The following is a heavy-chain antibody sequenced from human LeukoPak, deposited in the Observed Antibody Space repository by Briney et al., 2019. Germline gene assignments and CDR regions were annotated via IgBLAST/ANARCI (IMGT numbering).Heavy chain of an antibody. D-gene: IGHD3-10*01. CDR2: ISGSGGST. CDR1: GFTFSSYA. J-gene: IGHJ6*03. CDR3: AKDSETYYYGSGRPGVSYYYYYMDV. V-gene: IGHV3-23*01. Sequence: GGSLRLSCAASGFTFSSYAMSWVRQAPGKGLEWVSAISGSGGSTYYADSVKGRFTISRDNSKNTLYLQMNSLRAEDTAVYYCAKDSETYYYGSGRPGVSYYYYYMDVWGKGTTVTISS.